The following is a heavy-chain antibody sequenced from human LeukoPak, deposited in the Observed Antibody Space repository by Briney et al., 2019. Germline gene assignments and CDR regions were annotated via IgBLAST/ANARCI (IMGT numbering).Heavy chain of an antibody. CDR1: GGSTSSYY. J-gene: IGHJ5*02. CDR2: IYTSGST. V-gene: IGHV4-4*07. D-gene: IGHD4-17*01. CDR3: ARDLDYGDYVWFDP. Sequence: SETLSLTCTVSGGSTSSYYWSWIRQPAGKGLEWIGRIYTSGSTNYNPSLKSRVTMSVDTSKNQFSLKLSSVTAADTAVYYCARDLDYGDYVWFDPWGQGTLVTVSS.